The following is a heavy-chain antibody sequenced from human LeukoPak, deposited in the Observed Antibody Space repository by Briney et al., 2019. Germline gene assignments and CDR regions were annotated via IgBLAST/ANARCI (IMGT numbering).Heavy chain of an antibody. V-gene: IGHV3-21*01. CDR2: ISSSGSSI. D-gene: IGHD2-15*01. Sequence: PGGSLRLPCAASGFTFSSYWMHWVRQAPGKGPEWVSSISSSGSSISYADSVKGRFSISRDNAKTSLYLQMDSLRAEDTAVYYCARRQYCTGRNCYTNAMDVWGQGTTVTVSS. J-gene: IGHJ6*02. CDR3: ARRQYCTGRNCYTNAMDV. CDR1: GFTFSSYW.